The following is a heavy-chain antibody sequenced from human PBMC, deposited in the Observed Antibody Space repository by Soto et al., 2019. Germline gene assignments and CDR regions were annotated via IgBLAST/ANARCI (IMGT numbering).Heavy chain of an antibody. Sequence: SETLSLTCTVSGASISSGYWSWIRQSPGKGLEWIGYIYYDGRTYYNPSLRSRITISVDTSKNQFSLKLSSVTAADTAVYYCARVPDRWGQGTLVTVSS. CDR1: GASISSGY. CDR3: ARVPDR. J-gene: IGHJ5*02. D-gene: IGHD2-2*01. CDR2: IYYDGRT. V-gene: IGHV4-30-4*01.